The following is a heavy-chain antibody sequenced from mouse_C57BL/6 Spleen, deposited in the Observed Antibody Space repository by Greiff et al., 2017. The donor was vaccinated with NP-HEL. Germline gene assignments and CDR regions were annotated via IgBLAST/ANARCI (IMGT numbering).Heavy chain of an antibody. Sequence: VQLQQSGAELARPGASVKLSCKASGYTFTSYWMHWVKQRPGRGLEWIGRIDPNSGGTKYNEKFKSKATLTVDKPSSTAYMQLSSLTSEDSAVYYCARYAYGNWDYFDYWGQGTTLTVSS. CDR1: GYTFTSYW. V-gene: IGHV1-72*01. CDR3: ARYAYGNWDYFDY. J-gene: IGHJ2*01. CDR2: IDPNSGGT. D-gene: IGHD2-1*01.